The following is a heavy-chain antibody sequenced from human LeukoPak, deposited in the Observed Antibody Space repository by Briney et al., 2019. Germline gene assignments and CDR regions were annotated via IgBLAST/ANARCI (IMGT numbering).Heavy chain of an antibody. CDR2: IYTSGST. J-gene: IGHJ5*02. Sequence: SETLSLTCTVSGGSISSGSYYWSWIRQPAGKGLEWIGRIYTSGSTNCNPSLKSRVTISVDTSKNQFSLKLSSVTAADTAVYYCARARRWNAAVEGWRFDPWGQGTLVTVSS. CDR1: GGSISSGSYY. D-gene: IGHD1-1*01. CDR3: ARARRWNAAVEGWRFDP. V-gene: IGHV4-61*02.